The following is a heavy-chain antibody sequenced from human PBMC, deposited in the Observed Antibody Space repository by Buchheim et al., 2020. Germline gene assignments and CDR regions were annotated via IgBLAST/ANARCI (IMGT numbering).Heavy chain of an antibody. CDR2: MNPNSGNT. CDR1: GYTFTSYD. J-gene: IGHJ6*02. D-gene: IGHD3-3*01. CDR3: ARAKEYYDFWSGYSPYYYYGMDV. Sequence: QVQLVQSGAEVKKPGASVKVSCKASGYTFTSYDINWVRQATGQGLEWMGWMNPNSGNTGYAQKFQGRVTMTRNTSISTAYMELISLRSEYTAVYYCARAKEYYDFWSGYSPYYYYGMDVWGQGTT. V-gene: IGHV1-8*01.